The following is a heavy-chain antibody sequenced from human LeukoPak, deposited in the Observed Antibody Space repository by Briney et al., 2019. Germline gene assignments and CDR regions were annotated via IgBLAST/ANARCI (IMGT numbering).Heavy chain of an antibody. Sequence: SETLSLTCTVSGGSVSSGSYYWSWILQPPGKGLEWIGYIYXSGSTNYNPSLKSRVTISVDASKNQFSLKLSSVTAADTAVYYCARETYYDILTGYYNVGNWFDPWGQGTLVTVSS. J-gene: IGHJ5*02. CDR2: IYXSGST. D-gene: IGHD3-9*01. V-gene: IGHV4-61*01. CDR1: GGSVSSGSYY. CDR3: ARETYYDILTGYYNVGNWFDP.